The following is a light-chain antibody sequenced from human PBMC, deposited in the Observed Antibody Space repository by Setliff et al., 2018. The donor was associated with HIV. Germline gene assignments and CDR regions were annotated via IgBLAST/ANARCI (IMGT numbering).Light chain of an antibody. CDR1: NIGSKS. CDR3: QVWDNNSDHYV. CDR2: DAS. Sequence: SYELTQPPSVSVAPGKTATITCGENNIGSKSVHWYQRKPGQAPLMVVYDASDRPSGIPDRFSGSKSGNTATLTISRVDAGDEADYYCQVWDNNSDHYVFGTGTKVTVL. J-gene: IGLJ1*01. V-gene: IGLV3-21*03.